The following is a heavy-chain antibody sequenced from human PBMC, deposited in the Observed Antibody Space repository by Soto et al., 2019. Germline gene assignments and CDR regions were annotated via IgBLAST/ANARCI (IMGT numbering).Heavy chain of an antibody. V-gene: IGHV4-39*01. CDR1: GDSISNSRCY. CDR3: ARDYFDSSDYTTNWFDP. J-gene: IGHJ5*02. D-gene: IGHD3-22*01. CDR2: IYHTGNA. Sequence: ETLSLTCSVSGDSISNSRCYWAWIRQPPGEGLEWIGSIYHTGNAYYNPSLKSRVTIFVDTSKNQFSLKLTSVTAADTALYYCARDYFDSSDYTTNWFDPWGQGTLVTVSS.